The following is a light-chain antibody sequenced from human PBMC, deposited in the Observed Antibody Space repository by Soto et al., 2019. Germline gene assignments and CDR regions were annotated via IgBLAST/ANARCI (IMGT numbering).Light chain of an antibody. J-gene: IGLJ1*01. CDR1: SSDVGAYKY. CDR2: EVS. Sequence: QSVLTQPPSASGSPGQSVTISCTGTSSDVGAYKYVSWYQQHPGKAPKLMIYEVSQRPSGVPDRFSRSKFGNTASLTVSGLQAEDEADYYCSSYAGNSNLYVFGTATKVTVL. V-gene: IGLV2-8*01. CDR3: SSYAGNSNLYV.